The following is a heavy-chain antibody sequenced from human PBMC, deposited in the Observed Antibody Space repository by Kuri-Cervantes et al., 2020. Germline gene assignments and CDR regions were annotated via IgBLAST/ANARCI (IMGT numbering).Heavy chain of an antibody. J-gene: IGHJ4*02. CDR1: GFTFSSYG. CDR2: ISYDGSNK. D-gene: IGHD3-22*01. Sequence: GGSLRLPCAASGFTFSSYGMHWVRQAPGKGLEWVAVISYDGSNKYYADSVKGRFTISRDNSKNTPYLQMNSLRAEDTAAYYCAKGMYYYDSSGYLGSGFDYWGQGTLVTVSS. CDR3: AKGMYYYDSSGYLGSGFDY. V-gene: IGHV3-30*18.